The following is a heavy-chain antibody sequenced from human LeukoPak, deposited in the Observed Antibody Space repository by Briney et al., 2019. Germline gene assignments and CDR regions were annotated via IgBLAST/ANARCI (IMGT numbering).Heavy chain of an antibody. CDR3: AKGIAAGPFDY. CDR1: GFDFSSHA. CDR2: FNDTGSST. Sequence: GGSLRLSCVASGFDFSSHAMTWVRQAPGKGLEWVSSFNDTGSSTYYAGSVKGRFTISRDNSKNTLYLQMNSLRAEDTAVYYCAKGIAAGPFDYWGQGTLVTASP. V-gene: IGHV3-23*01. D-gene: IGHD6-6*01. J-gene: IGHJ4*02.